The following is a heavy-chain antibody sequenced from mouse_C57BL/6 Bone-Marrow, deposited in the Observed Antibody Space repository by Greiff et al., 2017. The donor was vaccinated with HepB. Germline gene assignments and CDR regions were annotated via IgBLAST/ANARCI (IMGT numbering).Heavy chain of an antibody. D-gene: IGHD1-1*01. CDR3: ASYYGSSNGY. CDR2: IYPGSGST. CDR1: GYTFTSYW. V-gene: IGHV1-55*01. J-gene: IGHJ2*01. Sequence: QVQLQQPGAELVKPGASVKMSCKASGYTFTSYWITWVKQRPGQGLEWIGDIYPGSGSTNYNEKFKSKATLTVDTSTSTAYMQRSSLTSEESAVYYCASYYGSSNGYWGQGTTLTVSS.